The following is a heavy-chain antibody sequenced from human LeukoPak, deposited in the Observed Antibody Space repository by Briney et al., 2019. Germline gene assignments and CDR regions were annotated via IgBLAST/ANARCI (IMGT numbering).Heavy chain of an antibody. CDR1: GFTFSGYA. CDR3: AKGDCGGTCLLIDN. CDR2: ITGSGATT. J-gene: IGHJ4*02. D-gene: IGHD2-15*01. Sequence: GGSLRLSCAASGFTFSGYAMSWVRQAPGKGLEWVSLITGSGATTYYADSVRGRFTVSRDNSENTLYLQMNSLRAEDTAVYFCAKGDCGGTCLLIDNWGQGTLVTVSS. V-gene: IGHV3-23*01.